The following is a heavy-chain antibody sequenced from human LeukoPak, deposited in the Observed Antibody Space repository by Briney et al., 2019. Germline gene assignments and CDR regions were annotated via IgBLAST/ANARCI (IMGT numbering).Heavy chain of an antibody. CDR1: GFTFYSFA. CDR2: ISANSAST. J-gene: IGHJ4*02. Sequence: GGSLRLSCAASGFTFYSFAMSWVRQTPGKGLEWVSTISANSASTYYADSVKGRFTISRDNSKNTVYLLMDSLRAEDTAVYYCAKGSNWGPWYYWGQGTLVTVSS. D-gene: IGHD7-27*01. CDR3: AKGSNWGPWYY. V-gene: IGHV3-23*01.